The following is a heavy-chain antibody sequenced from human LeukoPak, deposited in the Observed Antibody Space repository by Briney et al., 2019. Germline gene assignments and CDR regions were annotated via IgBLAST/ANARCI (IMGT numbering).Heavy chain of an antibody. CDR1: GFTFSSYA. J-gene: IGHJ4*02. CDR3: AKDQYILTGNFDY. D-gene: IGHD3-9*01. V-gene: IGHV3-23*01. Sequence: GGSLRLSCAASGFTFSSYAMSWVRQAPGKGLEWVSAISGGGGSTYYADSVKGRFTISRDNSKNTLYLQMNSLRAEDTAVYYCAKDQYILTGNFDYWGQGTLVTVSS. CDR2: ISGGGGST.